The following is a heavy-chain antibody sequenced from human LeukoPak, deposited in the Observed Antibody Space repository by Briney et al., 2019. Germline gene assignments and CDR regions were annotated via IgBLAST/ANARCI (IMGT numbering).Heavy chain of an antibody. J-gene: IGHJ4*02. D-gene: IGHD2-21*02. CDR2: ISAYNGNT. CDR1: GYTFTSYG. CDR3: ARDFAYCGGDCYSLELVYFDY. V-gene: IGHV1-18*01. Sequence: GASVKVSCKASGYTFTSYGISWVRQAPGQGLEWMGWISAYNGNTNYAQKLQGRVTMTTDTSTSTAYMELRSLRSDDTAVYYCARDFAYCGGDCYSLELVYFDYWGQGTLVTVSS.